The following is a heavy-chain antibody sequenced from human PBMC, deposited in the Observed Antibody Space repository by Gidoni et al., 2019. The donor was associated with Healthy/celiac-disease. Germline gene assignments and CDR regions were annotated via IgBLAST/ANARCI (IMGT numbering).Heavy chain of an antibody. CDR1: GFTFRSYA. CDR3: AKDLVTIFGVVNYYFDY. D-gene: IGHD3-3*01. CDR2: ISGSGGST. J-gene: IGHJ4*02. Sequence: LESGGGLVQPGGSLRLSCAASGFTFRSYAMSWVRQAPGKGLEWVSAISGSGGSTYYADSVKGRFTISRDNSKNTLYLQMNSLRAEDTAVYYCAKDLVTIFGVVNYYFDYWGQGTLVTVSS. V-gene: IGHV3-23*01.